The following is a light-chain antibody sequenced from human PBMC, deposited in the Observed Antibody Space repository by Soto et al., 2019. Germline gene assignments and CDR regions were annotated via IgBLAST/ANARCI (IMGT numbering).Light chain of an antibody. Sequence: QSALTQPASVSGSPGQSITISCTGTSSDVGGYNFVSWYQQYPGKAPKLMIYEVNNRPSEVSSRFSGSKYANTASLTISGPQAEDEADYYCSSYSNTATLVVFGGGTKLTVL. V-gene: IGLV2-14*01. CDR2: EVN. J-gene: IGLJ2*01. CDR3: SSYSNTATLVV. CDR1: SSDVGGYNF.